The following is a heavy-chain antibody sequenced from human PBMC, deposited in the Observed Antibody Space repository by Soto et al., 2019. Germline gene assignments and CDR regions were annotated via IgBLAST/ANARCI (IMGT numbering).Heavy chain of an antibody. Sequence: GGSLRLSCAASGFTFSSYAMNWVRQAPGKGLEWVSIIYSGDSKYYADSVKGRFTISRHNSKNTLYLQMNSLRPEDTAVYYCASYYDSSGYDAFDIWGQGTMVTVSS. CDR1: GFTFSSYA. D-gene: IGHD3-22*01. V-gene: IGHV3-66*02. J-gene: IGHJ3*02. CDR3: ASYYDSSGYDAFDI. CDR2: IYSGDSK.